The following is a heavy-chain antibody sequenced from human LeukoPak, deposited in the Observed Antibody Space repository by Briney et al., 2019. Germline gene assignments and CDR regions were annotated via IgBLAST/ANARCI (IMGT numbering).Heavy chain of an antibody. D-gene: IGHD3-3*01. CDR3: ARAPLRFLEWLSAKYYFDY. CDR2: ISYDGSNK. Sequence: PGGSLRLSCAASGFTFSSYAMHWVRQAPGKGLEWVAVISYDGSNKYYADSVKGRFTISRDNAKNSLYLQMNSLRAEDTAVYYCARAPLRFLEWLSAKYYFDYWGQGTLVTVSS. V-gene: IGHV3-30-3*01. CDR1: GFTFSSYA. J-gene: IGHJ4*02.